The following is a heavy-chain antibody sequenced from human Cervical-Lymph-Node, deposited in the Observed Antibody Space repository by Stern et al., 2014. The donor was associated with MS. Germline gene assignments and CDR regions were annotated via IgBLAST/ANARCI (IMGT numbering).Heavy chain of an antibody. D-gene: IGHD4-23*01. Sequence: SKYYADSVKGRFTISRDNSKDTLYLQMNSLRTEDTSMFYCARGSFRWYSTYSFDSWGQGTLVTVSS. V-gene: IGHV3-30-3*01. CDR3: ARGSFRWYSTYSFDS. J-gene: IGHJ4*02. CDR2: SK.